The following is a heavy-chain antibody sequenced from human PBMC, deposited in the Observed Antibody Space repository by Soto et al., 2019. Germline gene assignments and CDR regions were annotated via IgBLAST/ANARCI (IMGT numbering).Heavy chain of an antibody. J-gene: IGHJ6*02. CDR3: AKARASYYYYGMDV. V-gene: IGHV3-64*01. CDR1: GFTFSTYA. CDR2: ISTDGDST. Sequence: PGGSLRLSCAASGFTFSTYAMHWVRQAPGKGLEYVSAISTDGDSTDHANSVKGRFSISRDNSKNTLYLQMGGLRAEDMAVYYCAKARASYYYYGMDVWGQGTTVTVSS.